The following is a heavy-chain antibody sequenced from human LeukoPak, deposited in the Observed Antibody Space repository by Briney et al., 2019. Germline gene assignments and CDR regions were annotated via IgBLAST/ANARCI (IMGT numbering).Heavy chain of an antibody. V-gene: IGHV4-61*08. CDR3: ARSRNYYGSGDY. D-gene: IGHD3-10*01. CDR1: SGSVSNGDYY. Sequence: SETLSLTCTVSSGSVSNGDYYWSRLRQPPGKALEWIGYIYYTGSAYYNPSLGGRVTLSVDTSKNQFSVKLSSVTAADTAVYYCARSRNYYGSGDYWGQGTLVTVSS. J-gene: IGHJ4*02. CDR2: IYYTGSA.